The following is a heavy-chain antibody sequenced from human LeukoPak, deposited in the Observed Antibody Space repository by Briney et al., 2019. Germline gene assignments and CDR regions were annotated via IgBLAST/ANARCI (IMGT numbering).Heavy chain of an antibody. CDR3: ATDQTLAARPLDY. J-gene: IGHJ4*02. CDR2: FDPEDGET. CDR1: GYTLTELS. V-gene: IGHV1-24*01. D-gene: IGHD6-6*01. Sequence: ASVKVSCKVSGYTLTELSMHWVRQAPGKGLEWMGGFDPEDGETIYALKFQGRVTMTEDTSTDTAYMELSSLRSEDTAVYYCATDQTLAARPLDYWGQGTLVTVSS.